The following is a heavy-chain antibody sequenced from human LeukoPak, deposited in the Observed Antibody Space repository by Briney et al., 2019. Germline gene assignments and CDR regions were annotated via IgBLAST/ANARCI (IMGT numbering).Heavy chain of an antibody. V-gene: IGHV3-30*02. D-gene: IGHD3-3*01. CDR1: GLSFGSNW. Sequence: GGSLRLSCAASGLSFGSNWMSWVRQAPGKGLEWVAFIRYDGSNKYYADSVKGRFTISRDNSKNTLYLQMNSLRAEDTAVYYCAKVGYDFWSGYYSPLDYWGQGTLVTVSS. J-gene: IGHJ4*02. CDR3: AKVGYDFWSGYYSPLDY. CDR2: IRYDGSNK.